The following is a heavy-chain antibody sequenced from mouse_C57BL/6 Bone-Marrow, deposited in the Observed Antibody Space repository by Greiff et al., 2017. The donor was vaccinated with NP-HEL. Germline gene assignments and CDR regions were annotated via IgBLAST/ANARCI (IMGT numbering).Heavy chain of an antibody. J-gene: IGHJ4*01. CDR1: GYTFPSYT. CDR2: INPSSGYT. CDR3: ARRNYPY. Sequence: VQLQQSGAELARPGASVKMSCKASGYTFPSYTIHWVKPRPGQGLEWIGYINPSSGYTKYNQKFKDKATLTADKSSSTAYMQLSSLTSEDSAVYYCARRNYPYWGQGTSVTVSS. V-gene: IGHV1-4*01.